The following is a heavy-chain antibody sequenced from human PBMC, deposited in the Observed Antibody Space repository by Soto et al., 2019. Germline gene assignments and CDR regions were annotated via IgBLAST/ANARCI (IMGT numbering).Heavy chain of an antibody. D-gene: IGHD3-10*01. V-gene: IGHV1-18*01. CDR2: ISGFNGQT. CDR3: ARVDPRGVAVVRDY. CDR1: GYSFIYYP. Sequence: ASVKVSCKASGYSFIYYPIHWVRQAPGQRLEWMGWISGFNGQTNYALKFQGRVTLTTDTSTSTAYMELRSLRSDDTAVYFCARVDPRGVAVVRDYWGQGTLVTVSS. J-gene: IGHJ4*02.